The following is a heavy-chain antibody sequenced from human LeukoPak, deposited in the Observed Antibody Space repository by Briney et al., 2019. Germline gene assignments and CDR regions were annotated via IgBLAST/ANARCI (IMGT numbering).Heavy chain of an antibody. V-gene: IGHV1-46*01. CDR3: AIAGLYSSSYLGFVY. D-gene: IGHD6-6*01. CDR2: INPSGGST. CDR1: GYTFTSYY. J-gene: IGHJ4*02. Sequence: ASVKVSCKASGYTFTSYYMHWVRQAPGQGLEWMGIINPSGGSTSYAQKFQGRVTMTRDTSTSTVYMELSSLRSHDTAVYYCAIAGLYSSSYLGFVYWGQGTLVTVSS.